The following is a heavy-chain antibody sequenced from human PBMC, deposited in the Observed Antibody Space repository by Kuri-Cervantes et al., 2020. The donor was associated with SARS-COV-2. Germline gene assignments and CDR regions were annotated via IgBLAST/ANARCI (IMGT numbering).Heavy chain of an antibody. D-gene: IGHD3-16*01. Sequence: GESLKISCAASGFTFSSYWTHWVRQAPGKGLVWVSRINSDGSSTSYADSVKGRFTISRDNAKNTLYLQMNSLRAEDTAVYYCARVSDDDYIWGSPLGYWGQGTLVTVSS. CDR1: GFTFSSYW. CDR3: ARVSDDDYIWGSPLGY. CDR2: INSDGSST. V-gene: IGHV3-74*01. J-gene: IGHJ4*02.